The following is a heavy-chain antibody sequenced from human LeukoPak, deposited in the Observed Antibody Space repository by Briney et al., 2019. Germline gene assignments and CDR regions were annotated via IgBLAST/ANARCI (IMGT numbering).Heavy chain of an antibody. D-gene: IGHD2-2*01. CDR3: ARGGDIVVVPAAYHFDY. V-gene: IGHV1-69*13. CDR2: IIPIFGTA. J-gene: IGHJ4*02. CDR1: GGTFSSYA. Sequence: SVKVSCKASGGTFSSYAISWVRQAPGQGLEWMGGIIPIFGTANYAQKFQGRVTITADESTSTAYMELSSLRSEDTGVYYCARGGDIVVVPAAYHFDYWGQGTLVTVSS.